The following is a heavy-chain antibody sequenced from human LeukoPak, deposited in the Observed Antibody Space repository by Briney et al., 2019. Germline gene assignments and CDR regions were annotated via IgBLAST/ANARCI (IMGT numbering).Heavy chain of an antibody. Sequence: GGSLRLSCAASGFTVSSSYMSWVRQAPGKGLEWVSIISSAGTTYYADSVEGRFTISRDNSKNTVYLQVNSLRDEDTAVYYCARDLEAANTYYFDYWGQGTMVTVSS. D-gene: IGHD6-13*01. CDR3: ARDLEAANTYYFDY. V-gene: IGHV3-66*01. CDR1: GFTVSSSY. CDR2: ISSAGTT. J-gene: IGHJ4*02.